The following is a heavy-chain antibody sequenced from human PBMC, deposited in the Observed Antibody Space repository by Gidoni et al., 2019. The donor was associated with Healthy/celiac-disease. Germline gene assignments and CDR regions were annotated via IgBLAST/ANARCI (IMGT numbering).Heavy chain of an antibody. D-gene: IGHD3-22*01. CDR1: GYTLTELS. CDR3: AAGNYYDSSGW. CDR2: FDHEDGET. J-gene: IGHJ4*02. V-gene: IGHV1-24*01. Sequence: QVQLVQSAAEGQKPGASVKVSCKVSGYTLTELSMHWVRQAPGNGLEWMGGFDHEDGETIYAQKFQGRVTMTEDTSTDTAYMELSSLRSEDTAVYCCAAGNYYDSSGWWGQGTLVTVSS.